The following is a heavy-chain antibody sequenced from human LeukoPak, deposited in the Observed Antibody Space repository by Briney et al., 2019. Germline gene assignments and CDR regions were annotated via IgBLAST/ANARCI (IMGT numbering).Heavy chain of an antibody. CDR3: ARGGFYPHP. V-gene: IGHV4-34*01. D-gene: IGHD3-3*01. Sequence: SETLSLTCAVYGESFSGYYWSWIRQPPGKGLEWIGEINHSRSTNYNPSLKSRVTISVDTSKNQFSLKLSSVTAADTAVYYCARGGFYPHPWGQGTLVTVSS. J-gene: IGHJ5*02. CDR2: INHSRST. CDR1: GESFSGYY.